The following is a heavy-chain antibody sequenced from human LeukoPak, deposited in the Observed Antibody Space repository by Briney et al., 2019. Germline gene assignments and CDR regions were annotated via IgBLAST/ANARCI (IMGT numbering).Heavy chain of an antibody. D-gene: IGHD3-22*01. CDR2: ISYDGSEK. J-gene: IGHJ4*02. CDR1: GLTFSSYP. V-gene: IGHV3-30-3*01. Sequence: GGSLRLSCAASGLTFSSYPMHWVRQAPGKGLEWVAVISYDGSEKHYADPVKGRFTISRDNSENTLYLQMSSLRAEDTAMYYCAREGNSGYYPYWGQGILVTVSS. CDR3: AREGNSGYYPY.